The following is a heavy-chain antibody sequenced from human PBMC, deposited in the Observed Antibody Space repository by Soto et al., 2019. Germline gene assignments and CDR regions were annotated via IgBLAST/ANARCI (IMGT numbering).Heavy chain of an antibody. Sequence: SETLSLTCTVSGGSMSSSNWWNWVRQSPGKGLEWIGEAHHSGRTNYNPSLKSRVTISVDTSKNQFSLTLSSVTAADTAVYYCARGVATNEFDSWGQGTLVTVSS. D-gene: IGHD5-12*01. V-gene: IGHV4-4*02. CDR2: AHHSGRT. J-gene: IGHJ4*02. CDR3: ARGVATNEFDS. CDR1: GGSMSSSNW.